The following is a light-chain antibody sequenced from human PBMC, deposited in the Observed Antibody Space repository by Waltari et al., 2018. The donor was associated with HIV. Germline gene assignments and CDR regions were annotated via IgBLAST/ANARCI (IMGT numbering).Light chain of an antibody. V-gene: IGLV2-14*03. CDR1: SNDLFNYNY. J-gene: IGLJ2*01. Sequence: QSALTQPASVSGSPGQSITIPCTGASNDLFNYNYVPWYQQPPAKAPKLIIYDVTSRPSGVSNRFSASKSGNTASLTISGLQADDEADYYCSSYTNNNTLIFGGGTKLTVL. CDR2: DVT. CDR3: SSYTNNNTLI.